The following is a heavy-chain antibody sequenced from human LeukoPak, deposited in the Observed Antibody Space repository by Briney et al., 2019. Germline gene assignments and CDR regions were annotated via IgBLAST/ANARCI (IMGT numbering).Heavy chain of an antibody. CDR1: GFTFSSYG. CDR2: IWYDGSNK. D-gene: IGHD3-10*01. Sequence: GRSLRLSCAASGFTFSSYGMHWVRQAPGKGLEWVAVIWYDGSNKYYADSVKGRFTISRDNSKNTLYLQMNSLRAEDTAMYYCARDSYQDYYGRFDPWGQGTLVIVSS. V-gene: IGHV3-33*01. J-gene: IGHJ5*02. CDR3: ARDSYQDYYGRFDP.